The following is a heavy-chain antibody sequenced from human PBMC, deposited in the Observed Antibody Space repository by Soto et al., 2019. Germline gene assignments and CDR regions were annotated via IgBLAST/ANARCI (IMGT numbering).Heavy chain of an antibody. Sequence: EVQLVESGGGLVQPGGSLRLSCAASGFSFSSHWMTWVRQTPGKGLEWVANIKEDGSQNYYVDSVKGRFTILRDNANNSLSLQMNSLRVEDTAVYYCARDGRYCTWSDCRGDAFHVRGQGTVVTVSS. CDR1: GFSFSSHW. CDR2: IKEDGSQN. D-gene: IGHD2-8*01. CDR3: ARDGRYCTWSDCRGDAFHV. V-gene: IGHV3-7*01. J-gene: IGHJ3*01.